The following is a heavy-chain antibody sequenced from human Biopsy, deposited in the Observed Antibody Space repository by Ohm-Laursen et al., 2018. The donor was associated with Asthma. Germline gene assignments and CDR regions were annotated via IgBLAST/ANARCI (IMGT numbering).Heavy chain of an antibody. CDR3: ARCQVGYSSGWSLLLKKIYYSGMDV. J-gene: IGHJ6*02. D-gene: IGHD6-19*01. V-gene: IGHV1-69*13. Sequence: SVKVSCRAPGGTFSNFAISWVRQAPGQGLEWLGGIMTVFGTTNYAQKFQGRVTITADESTSTAYMEVTSLRSEDTAIYYWARCQVGYSSGWSLLLKKIYYSGMDVWGQGTAVTVSS. CDR2: IMTVFGTT. CDR1: GGTFSNFA.